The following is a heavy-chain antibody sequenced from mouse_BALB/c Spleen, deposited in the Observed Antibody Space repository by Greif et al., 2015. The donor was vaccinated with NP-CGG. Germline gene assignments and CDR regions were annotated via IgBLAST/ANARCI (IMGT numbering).Heavy chain of an antibody. CDR1: GYTFTDYA. CDR3: ARWDGNLYYFDY. CDR2: ISTYYGDA. D-gene: IGHD2-1*01. V-gene: IGHV1S137*01. J-gene: IGHJ2*01. Sequence: QVQLKQSGAELVRPGVSVKISCKGSGYTFTDYAMHWVKQSHAKSLEWIGVISTYYGDASYNQKFKGKATMTVDKSSSTAYMELARLTSEDSAIYYCARWDGNLYYFDYWGQGTTLTVSS.